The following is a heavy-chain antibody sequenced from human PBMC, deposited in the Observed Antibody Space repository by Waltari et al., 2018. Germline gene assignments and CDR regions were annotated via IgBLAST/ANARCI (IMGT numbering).Heavy chain of an antibody. J-gene: IGHJ4*02. CDR1: GYTFPRYG. D-gene: IGHD4-17*01. CDR3: ARDRGPSAVTSFDS. V-gene: IGHV1-18*01. CDR2: SSGYNSNI. Sequence: QLMQSGAEVKKPGASVRVSCQAYGYTFPRYGINWVRQAAGRGLGWMGWSSGYNSNINYAQSLQGRISMTTDTSTSTAYMELRSLTSDDTAVYYCARDRGPSAVTSFDSWGQGTLVTVSP.